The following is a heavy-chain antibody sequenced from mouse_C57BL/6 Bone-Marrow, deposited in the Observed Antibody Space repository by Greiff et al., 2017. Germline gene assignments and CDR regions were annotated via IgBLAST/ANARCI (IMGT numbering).Heavy chain of an antibody. CDR1: GYTFTNYW. V-gene: IGHV1-63*01. CDR2: IYPGGGYT. CDR3: AREGIYCDYAY. J-gene: IGHJ3*01. Sequence: QVQLQQSGAELVRPGTSVKMSCKASGYTFTNYWIGWAKQRPGHGLEWIGDIYPGGGYTNYNEKFKGKATLTADKSSSTAYMQFSSLTSEDSAIYYCAREGIYCDYAYWGQGTLVTVSA. D-gene: IGHD2-4*01.